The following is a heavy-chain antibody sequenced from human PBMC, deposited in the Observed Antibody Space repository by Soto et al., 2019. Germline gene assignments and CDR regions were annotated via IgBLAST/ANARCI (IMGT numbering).Heavy chain of an antibody. V-gene: IGHV1-58*01. CDR2: IVVGSGNT. D-gene: IGHD6-13*01. J-gene: IGHJ6*02. Sequence: ASVNVSCKASGFTFTISAVQWVRQARGQRLEWIGWIVVGSGNTNYAQKFQERVTITRDMSTSTAYMELSSLRSEDTAVYYCAAVFSFEAYSSRETYGMDVWGQGTTVTVSS. CDR1: GFTFTISA. CDR3: AAVFSFEAYSSRETYGMDV.